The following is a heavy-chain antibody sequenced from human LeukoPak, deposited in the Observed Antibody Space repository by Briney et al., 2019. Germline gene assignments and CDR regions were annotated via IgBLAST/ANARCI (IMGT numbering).Heavy chain of an antibody. CDR3: ARRYSSSWYDFDY. CDR1: GYSFTSYW. D-gene: IGHD6-13*01. Sequence: GESLKISCKGSGYSFTSYWIGWVRQMPGKGLEWMGIIYPGDSDTRYSPSFQGQVTISADKSISTAYLQWSSLKASDTAMYTCARRYSSSWYDFDYWGQGTLVTVSS. J-gene: IGHJ4*02. CDR2: IYPGDSDT. V-gene: IGHV5-51*01.